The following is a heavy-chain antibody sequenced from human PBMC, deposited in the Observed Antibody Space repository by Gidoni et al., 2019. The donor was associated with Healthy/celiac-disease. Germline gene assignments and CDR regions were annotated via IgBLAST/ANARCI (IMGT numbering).Heavy chain of an antibody. CDR2: FDPADGET. CDR1: GYTIPELS. V-gene: IGHV1-24*01. D-gene: IGHD6-13*01. Sequence: QVQLAQSGVEVKKLAASAKVSCQVSGYTIPELSMHWVRQAPGKGLEWKGGFDPADGETIYAQKFQGRVTMTEDTSTDTAYMELSRLRSEGTAVYYCATVWSAAGTKVWFEHWGQGNLVTVSS. J-gene: IGHJ5*02. CDR3: ATVWSAAGTKVWFEH.